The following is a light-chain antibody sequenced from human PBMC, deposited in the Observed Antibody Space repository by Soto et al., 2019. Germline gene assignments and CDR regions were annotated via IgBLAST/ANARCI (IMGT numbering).Light chain of an antibody. V-gene: IGKV1-39*01. CDR3: QHYTLYSAS. CDR1: QSISSY. Sequence: DIQMTQSPSSLSASVGDRVTITCRASQSISSYLNWYQQKPGKAPKLLIFDASTLQSGVPPRFSGSGSGTEFTLTTSSLQPDDFATYYCQHYTLYSASFGPGTKVDIK. J-gene: IGKJ3*01. CDR2: DAS.